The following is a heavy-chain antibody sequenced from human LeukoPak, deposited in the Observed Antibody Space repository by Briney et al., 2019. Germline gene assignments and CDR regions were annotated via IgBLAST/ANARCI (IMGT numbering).Heavy chain of an antibody. CDR3: ARGARKGDDYGGFFDY. J-gene: IGHJ4*02. CDR2: ISYDGSYK. D-gene: IGHD4-23*01. V-gene: IGHV3-30*04. Sequence: GGSLRLPCAASRFTFSSYAMHWVRQAPGKGLEWVAVISYDGSYKDYADSVKGRFTVARDNSKSTLYLQMNSLRAEDTAVYYCARGARKGDDYGGFFDYWGQGTLVTVSS. CDR1: RFTFSSYA.